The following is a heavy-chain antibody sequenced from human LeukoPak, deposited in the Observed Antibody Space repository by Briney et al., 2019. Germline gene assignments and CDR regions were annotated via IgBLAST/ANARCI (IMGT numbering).Heavy chain of an antibody. CDR2: IWYDGSNK. J-gene: IGHJ4*02. V-gene: IGHV3-33*01. CDR1: GFTFSSYG. D-gene: IGHD4-11*01. Sequence: GGSLRLSCAVSGFTFSSYGMHWVRQAPGRGLEWVAVIWYDGSNKYYADSVKGRFTISRDSSKNTLDLQMNSLRAEDTAVYYCVRVGYTNYGIDYWGQGTLVTVSS. CDR3: VRVGYTNYGIDY.